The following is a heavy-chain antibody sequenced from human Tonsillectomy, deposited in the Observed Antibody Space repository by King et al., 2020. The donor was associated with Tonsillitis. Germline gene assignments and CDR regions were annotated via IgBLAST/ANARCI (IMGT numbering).Heavy chain of an antibody. D-gene: IGHD4-17*01. J-gene: IGHJ5*02. CDR2: IKQDASEG. V-gene: IGHV3-7*01. CDR3: SGRDYGDYDVS. Sequence: VQLVESGGGLVQPGGSLRLSCAASGFTFSTYWMSWVRQAPGQGLEWVATIKQDASEGYYVDSVKGRFTISRDNARSSLYLQMNSLRVEETAVYFCSGRDYGDYDVSWGQGTLVTVSS. CDR1: GFTFSTYW.